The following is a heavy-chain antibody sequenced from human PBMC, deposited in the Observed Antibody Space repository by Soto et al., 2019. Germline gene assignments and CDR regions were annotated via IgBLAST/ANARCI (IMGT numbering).Heavy chain of an antibody. D-gene: IGHD2-2*01. Sequence: SVKLTSKTRRYSISTSCLSSARQAPGKGLEWVGWIRPDNGNRKSAQRLQGRVTLTTDTSASTAYMELRSLTSDDTAMYYCARDTESNRYDVWGQRTLVTGSS. CDR2: IRPDNGNR. CDR1: RYSISTSC. V-gene: IGHV1-18*01. CDR3: ARDTESNRYDV. J-gene: IGHJ1*01.